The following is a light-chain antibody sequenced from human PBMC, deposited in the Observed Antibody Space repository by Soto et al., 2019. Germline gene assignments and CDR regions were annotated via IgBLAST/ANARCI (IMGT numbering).Light chain of an antibody. Sequence: EIGMSKSPATLSVYKGERATLSCRASQSVSSNLAWYQQKPGQAPRLLIYGASTRATDIPPRFSGSGSGTEFTLTISSLQSEDFAVYYCQQSNNWPQPFGQGTKVDIK. V-gene: IGKV3-15*01. J-gene: IGKJ1*01. CDR3: QQSNNWPQP. CDR2: GAS. CDR1: QSVSSN.